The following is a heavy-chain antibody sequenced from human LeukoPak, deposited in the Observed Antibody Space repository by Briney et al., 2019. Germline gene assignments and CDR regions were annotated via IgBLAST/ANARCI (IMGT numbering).Heavy chain of an antibody. CDR1: GLTFSSYS. CDR3: ASGPGPRDGYCSGGSCYRHRRLFDY. D-gene: IGHD2-15*01. J-gene: IGHJ4*02. Sequence: GGSLRLSCAASGLTFSSYSMNWVRQAPGKGLEWVSSISSSSSYIYYADSVKGRFTISRDNAKNSLYLQMNSLRAEDTAVYYCASGPGPRDGYCSGGSCYRHRRLFDYWGQGTLVTVSS. V-gene: IGHV3-21*01. CDR2: ISSSSSYI.